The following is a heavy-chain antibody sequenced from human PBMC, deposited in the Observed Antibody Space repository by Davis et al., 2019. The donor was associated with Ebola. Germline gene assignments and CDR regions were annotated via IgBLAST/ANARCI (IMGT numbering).Heavy chain of an antibody. D-gene: IGHD6-6*01. Sequence: SETLSLTCTVSGGSISSGDYYWSWIRQPPGKGLEWIGYIYYSGSTYYNPSLKSRVTISVDTSKNQFSLKLSSVTAADTAVYYCARQSIAARYYGMDVWGQGTTVTVSS. CDR1: GGSISSGDYY. V-gene: IGHV4-30-4*01. J-gene: IGHJ6*02. CDR2: IYYSGST. CDR3: ARQSIAARYYGMDV.